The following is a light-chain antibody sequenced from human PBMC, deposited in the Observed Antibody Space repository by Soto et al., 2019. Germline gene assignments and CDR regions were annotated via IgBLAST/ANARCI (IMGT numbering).Light chain of an antibody. Sequence: EIVLTQSPGTLSLSPGERATLSCRASQSVSSSYLVWYQQKPGQAPRLLIYGASSRATGIPDRFSGSGSCTDFTLTISSLEPEDFAVYYCQQYGSSWMYTFGQGTKLEIK. V-gene: IGKV3-20*01. J-gene: IGKJ2*01. CDR3: QQYGSSWMYT. CDR1: QSVSSSY. CDR2: GAS.